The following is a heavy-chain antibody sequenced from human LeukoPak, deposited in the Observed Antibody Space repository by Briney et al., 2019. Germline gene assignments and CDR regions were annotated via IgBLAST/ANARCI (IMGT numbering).Heavy chain of an antibody. J-gene: IGHJ4*02. CDR3: ARESAWGEEEQQLVEPPDY. CDR1: GGSISSSNW. Sequence: PSETLSLTCAVSGGSISSSNWWNWVRQTPGKGLEWIGEINHSGSTNYNPSLKSRVTISVDTSKNQFSLKLSSVTAADTAVYYCARESAWGEEEQQLVEPPDYWGQGTLVTVSS. CDR2: INHSGST. V-gene: IGHV4-4*02. D-gene: IGHD6-13*01.